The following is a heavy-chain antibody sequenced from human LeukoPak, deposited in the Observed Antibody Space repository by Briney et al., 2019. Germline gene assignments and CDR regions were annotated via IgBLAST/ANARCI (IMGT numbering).Heavy chain of an antibody. CDR1: GFTFSSYA. J-gene: IGHJ5*02. V-gene: IGHV3-30-3*01. D-gene: IGHD2-2*02. CDR3: ARSRPATAILAH. Sequence: PGGSLRLSCAASGFTFSSYAVHWVRQAPGKGLEWVAVISYDGSNKYYADSVKGRFTISRDNSKNTLYLQMNSLRAEDTAVYYCARSRPATAILAHWGQGTLVTVSS. CDR2: ISYDGSNK.